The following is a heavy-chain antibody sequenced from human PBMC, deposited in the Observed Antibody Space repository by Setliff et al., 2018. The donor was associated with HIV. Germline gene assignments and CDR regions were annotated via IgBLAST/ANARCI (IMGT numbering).Heavy chain of an antibody. CDR3: AIVKPYYDFWSGSHIGGYFQH. Sequence: GASVKVSCKASGYTFTSYGISWVRQAPGQGLEWMGGFDPEEGETIYAQKFQGRVTMTEDTSTDTAYMELSSLRSEDTAMYYCAIVKPYYDFWSGSHIGGYFQHWGQGTLVTVSS. CDR1: GYTFTSYG. V-gene: IGHV1-24*01. CDR2: FDPEEGET. J-gene: IGHJ1*01. D-gene: IGHD3-3*01.